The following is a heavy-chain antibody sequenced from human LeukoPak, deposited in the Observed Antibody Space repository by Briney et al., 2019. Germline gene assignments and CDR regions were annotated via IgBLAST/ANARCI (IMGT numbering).Heavy chain of an antibody. V-gene: IGHV5-51*01. J-gene: IGHJ3*02. CDR3: ARSYGSGSYGGAFDI. CDR2: IYPGNSDT. D-gene: IGHD3-10*01. CDR1: GYFFTSDW. Sequence: GESLKISCTGPGYFFTSDWIGWVRQMPGKGLEWMGIIYPGNSDTRYSPSFQGQVTMSADKSISTAYLQWSSLKASDAAMYYCARSYGSGSYGGAFDIWGQGTMVTVSS.